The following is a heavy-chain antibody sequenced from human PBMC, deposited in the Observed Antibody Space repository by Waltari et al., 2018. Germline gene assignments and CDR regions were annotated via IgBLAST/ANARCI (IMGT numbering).Heavy chain of an antibody. CDR2: ISAYNGNT. CDR3: ARDDWNLPAAMSLQH. J-gene: IGHJ1*01. Sequence: QVQLVQSGAEVKKPGASVKVSCKASGYTFTSSGISWVRPAPGQGLEWMGWISAYNGNTNYAQKLQGRVTMTTDTSTSTAYMELRSLRSDDTAVYYCARDDWNLPAAMSLQHWGQGTLVTVSS. CDR1: GYTFTSSG. D-gene: IGHD1-1*01. V-gene: IGHV1-18*01.